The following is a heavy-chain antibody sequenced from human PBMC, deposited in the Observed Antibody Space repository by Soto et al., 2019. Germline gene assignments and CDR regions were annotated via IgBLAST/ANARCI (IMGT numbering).Heavy chain of an antibody. CDR3: SADRQDIRVGWWV. CDR2: IVVARAET. J-gene: IGHJ6*04. D-gene: IGHD2-15*01. Sequence: GASVKISCKASGSGFISCGIQWVRQAHGQRLEWIGWIVVARAETNYAQNFRGRVASNSETSTATAYIELTGLTSEDTAVYFCSADRQDIRVGWWVWGERITVTVSS. CDR1: GSGFISCG. V-gene: IGHV1-58*02.